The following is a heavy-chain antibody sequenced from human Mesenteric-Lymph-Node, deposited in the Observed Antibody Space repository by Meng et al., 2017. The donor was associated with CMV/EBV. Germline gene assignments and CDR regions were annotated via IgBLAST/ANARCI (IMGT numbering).Heavy chain of an antibody. CDR3: AREAWITGTPGYAGMDV. Sequence: SETLSLTCTVSGGSISSSSYYWGWIRQPPGKGLEWIGSIYYSGSTYYNPSLKSRVTISVDTSKNQFSLKLSSVTAADTAVYYCAREAWITGTPGYAGMDVWGQGTTVTVSS. D-gene: IGHD1-20*01. CDR2: IYYSGST. CDR1: GGSISSSSYY. V-gene: IGHV4-39*02. J-gene: IGHJ6*02.